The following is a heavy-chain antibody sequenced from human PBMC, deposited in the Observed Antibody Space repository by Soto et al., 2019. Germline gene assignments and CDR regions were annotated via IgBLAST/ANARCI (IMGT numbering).Heavy chain of an antibody. CDR2: FLPIFGTA. J-gene: IGHJ5*02. CDR1: GGTFSDYS. CDR3: ARGWDHYDSSGLRTWFDP. V-gene: IGHV1-69*01. Sequence: QVQLVQSGAEVKKPGSSVKVSCKASGGTFSDYSINWVRQAPGQGLEWMGGFLPIFGTANYAQKFQGRVTLTADEPTSTAYMELSSLRSEETAIYYCARGWDHYDSSGLRTWFDPWGQGTLVTVSP. D-gene: IGHD3-22*01.